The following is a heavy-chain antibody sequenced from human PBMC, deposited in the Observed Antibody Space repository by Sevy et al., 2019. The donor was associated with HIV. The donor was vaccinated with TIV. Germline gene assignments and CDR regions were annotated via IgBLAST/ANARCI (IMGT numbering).Heavy chain of an antibody. CDR2: ISHDERTT. CDR3: ARDPGNSGNY. D-gene: IGHD1-1*01. CDR1: GFTFSTYA. Sequence: QPGGSLRLSCAASGFTFSTYAMHWLRQAPGKGLEWVAVISHDERTTYYADSVKGRFTISRDNSKNTLYLQMDSLRPEDTTIYYCARDPGNSGNYWGQGTLVTVSS. V-gene: IGHV3-30*04. J-gene: IGHJ4*02.